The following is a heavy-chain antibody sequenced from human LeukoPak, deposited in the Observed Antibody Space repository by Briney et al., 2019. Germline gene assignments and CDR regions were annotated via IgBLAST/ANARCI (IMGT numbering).Heavy chain of an antibody. CDR3: AREDYGGNSLDAFDI. Sequence: SETLSLTCTVSGGSITNYYWSWIRQPPGKGLECVGYVYYSGNPEYNPSLKSRVTISIDTSKNQFSLKLSSVTAADTAVYYCAREDYGGNSLDAFDIWGQGTMVTVSS. CDR1: GGSITNYY. D-gene: IGHD4-23*01. V-gene: IGHV4-59*01. CDR2: VYYSGNP. J-gene: IGHJ3*02.